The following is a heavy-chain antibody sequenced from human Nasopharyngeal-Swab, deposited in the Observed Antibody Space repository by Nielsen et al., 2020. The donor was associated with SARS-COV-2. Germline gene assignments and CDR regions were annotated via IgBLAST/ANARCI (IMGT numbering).Heavy chain of an antibody. D-gene: IGHD3-10*01. V-gene: IGHV3-11*01. CDR3: ARGLWYGPNWFDP. J-gene: IGHJ5*02. Sequence: WIRQPPGKGLEWVSHISSAGTTIYYADSVKGRFTISRDNAENSLYLQMSSLRANDTGIYYCARGLWYGPNWFDPWGRGTLVTSPQ. CDR2: ISSAGTTI.